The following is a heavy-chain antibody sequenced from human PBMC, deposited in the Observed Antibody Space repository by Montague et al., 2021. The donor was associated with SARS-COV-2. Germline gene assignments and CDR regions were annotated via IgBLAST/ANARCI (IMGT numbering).Heavy chain of an antibody. D-gene: IGHD3-10*01. Sequence: SETLSLTCAVYGGSFSDYYWSWIRQPPEKGLEWIGEINQSARTNNNPSLKSRVTISVDTSKNQFSLRLSSVTAADTAVYYCARGGSSVWGVTVSAELDYWGQGILVIVSS. CDR3: ARGGSSVWGVTVSAELDY. V-gene: IGHV4-34*01. CDR2: INQSART. CDR1: GGSFSDYY. J-gene: IGHJ4*02.